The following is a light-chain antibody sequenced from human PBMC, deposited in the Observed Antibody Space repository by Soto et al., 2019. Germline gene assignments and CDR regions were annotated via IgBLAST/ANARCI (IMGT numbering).Light chain of an antibody. CDR2: GAS. Sequence: EIVLTQSPGTMSLSPGERATLSCRASQSVSSSYLTWYQQKPGQAPRLLIYGASSRATRIPDRFSGSGSGTDFPLTISRLETEEFAVYYCQQYDSSPLLTFGGGTKLEIK. J-gene: IGKJ4*01. CDR1: QSVSSSY. CDR3: QQYDSSPLLT. V-gene: IGKV3-20*01.